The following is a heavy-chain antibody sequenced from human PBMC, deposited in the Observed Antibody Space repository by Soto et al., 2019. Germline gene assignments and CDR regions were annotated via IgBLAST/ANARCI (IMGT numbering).Heavy chain of an antibody. V-gene: IGHV3-73*01. CDR1: GFTFSGSA. CDR3: SRHNYDYWSGLIDN. J-gene: IGHJ4*02. Sequence: EVQLVESGGGLVQPGGSLKLSCAASGFTFSGSAIHWVRQASGKGLEWVGRIRTKANNYATAYAASVKGRFTISRDDSKNTAYMQMNSLKTEETAVYYCSRHNYDYWSGLIDNWGQGTLVTVSS. D-gene: IGHD3-3*01. CDR2: IRTKANNYAT.